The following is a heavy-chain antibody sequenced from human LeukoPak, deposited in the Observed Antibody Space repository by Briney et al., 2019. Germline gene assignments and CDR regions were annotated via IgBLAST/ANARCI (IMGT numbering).Heavy chain of an antibody. J-gene: IGHJ4*02. CDR3: ARGRAYLDY. CDR2: IKEDGSEI. CDR1: AFTFSTYW. V-gene: IGHV3-7*01. Sequence: GGSLRLSCAASAFTFSTYWISWVRQAPGKGLEWVAHIKEDGSEIYYMDSVKGRFTISRDSAKNSVYLQMNSLRAEDTAVYFCARGRAYLDYWGQGTLVTVSS.